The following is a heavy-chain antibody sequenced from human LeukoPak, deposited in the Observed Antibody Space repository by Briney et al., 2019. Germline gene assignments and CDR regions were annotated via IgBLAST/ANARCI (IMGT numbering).Heavy chain of an antibody. CDR1: GGSISSGSYY. J-gene: IGHJ1*01. V-gene: IGHV4-61*02. D-gene: IGHD6-19*01. Sequence: SETLSLTCTVSGGSISSGSYYWSWIRQPAGKGLEWIGRIYTSGSTNYNPSLKSRVTMSVDTSKNQFSLKLSSVTAADTAVYYCARGSSGLPGYFQHWGQGTLVTVSS. CDR2: IYTSGST. CDR3: ARGSSGLPGYFQH.